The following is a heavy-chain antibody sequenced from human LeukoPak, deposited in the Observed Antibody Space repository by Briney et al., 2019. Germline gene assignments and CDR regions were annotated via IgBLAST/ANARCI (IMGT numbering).Heavy chain of an antibody. CDR1: XXTFTSYX. D-gene: IGHD2-8*01. V-gene: IGHV1-18*01. CDR2: ISAYNGNT. CDR3: ARVASYCTNGVCYITYYFDY. J-gene: IGHJ4*02. Sequence: KXSCKAXXXTFTSYXISWVRQAPGQGLEWMGWISAYNGNTNYAQKLQGRVTMTTDTSTSTAYMELRSLRSDDTAVYYCARVASYCTNGVCYITYYFDYWGQGTLVTVSS.